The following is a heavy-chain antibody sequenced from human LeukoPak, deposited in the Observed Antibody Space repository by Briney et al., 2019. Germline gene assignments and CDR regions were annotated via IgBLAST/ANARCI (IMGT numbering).Heavy chain of an antibody. Sequence: SVKVSCKASGGTFSSYAISWVRQAPGQGLEWMGRIIPILGIANYAQKFQGRVTITADKSTSTAYMELSSLRSEDTAVYYCARDQGVSWFGESHPPWFDPWGQGTLVTVSS. J-gene: IGHJ5*02. D-gene: IGHD3-10*01. CDR3: ARDQGVSWFGESHPPWFDP. V-gene: IGHV1-69*04. CDR2: IIPILGIA. CDR1: GGTFSSYA.